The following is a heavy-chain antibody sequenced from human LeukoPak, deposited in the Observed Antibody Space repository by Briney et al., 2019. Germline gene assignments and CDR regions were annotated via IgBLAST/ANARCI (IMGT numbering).Heavy chain of an antibody. J-gene: IGHJ4*02. V-gene: IGHV4-38-2*01. D-gene: IGHD6-19*01. CDR3: ARAKWLVPPYFDF. CDR2: IYHTGRT. Sequence: SETLSLTCAVSGYSISSNYYWGWIRQPPGKGLEWIGSIYHTGRTYYNPSLKSRVTISVDTSKNQFSLKLNSVTAADTAVYYCARAKWLVPPYFDFWGQGTLVTVSS. CDR1: GYSISSNYY.